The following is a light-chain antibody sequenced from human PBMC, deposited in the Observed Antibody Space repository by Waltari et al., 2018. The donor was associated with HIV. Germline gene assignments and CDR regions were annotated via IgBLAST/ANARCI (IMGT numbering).Light chain of an antibody. CDR2: DNN. Sequence: QSVLTQPPAVSAAPGQTVTISCSGSSSNSAHKYVSWYQQLPGTAPKLLIYDNNRRSSGIPDRFSGSKSGTSATLAIAGLQTGDEADYYCGTWDTSLSAGVFGGGTKVTVL. J-gene: IGLJ2*01. CDR3: GTWDTSLSAGV. CDR1: SSNSAHKY. V-gene: IGLV1-51*01.